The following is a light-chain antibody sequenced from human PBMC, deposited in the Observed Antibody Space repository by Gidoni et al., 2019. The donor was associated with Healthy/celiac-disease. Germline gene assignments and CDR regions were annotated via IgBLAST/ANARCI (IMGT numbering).Light chain of an antibody. J-gene: IGKJ1*01. CDR2: AAS. V-gene: IGKV1-39*01. CDR1: QSSSSY. CDR3: QQSYRTPWT. Sequence: DIKMTQSTSSLSASVGDRGTITCRASQSSSSYLNWYQQKPGKAPKLLIYAASSWPSGVPSRFSGSGSGTDFTLTISSLQPEDFAIYYCQQSYRTPWTFGQGTRVEIK.